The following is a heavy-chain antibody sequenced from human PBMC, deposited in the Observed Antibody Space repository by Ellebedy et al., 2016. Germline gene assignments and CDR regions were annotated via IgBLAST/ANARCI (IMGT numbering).Heavy chain of an antibody. V-gene: IGHV1-69*13. D-gene: IGHD6-19*01. CDR3: ATERGTAVANPDS. CDR2: IIPVFGVA. CDR1: RGTFSSDA. J-gene: IGHJ4*02. Sequence: SVKVSXKASRGTFSSDAISWVRQAPGQGLEWMGGIIPVFGVAYYAQSFQGRVTITADESTSTGYMELSSLTSEDTAVYYCATERGTAVANPDSWGQGTLVTVSS.